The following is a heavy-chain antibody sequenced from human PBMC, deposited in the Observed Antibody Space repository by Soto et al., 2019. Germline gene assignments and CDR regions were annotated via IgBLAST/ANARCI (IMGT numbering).Heavy chain of an antibody. J-gene: IGHJ6*02. D-gene: IGHD3-10*01. V-gene: IGHV4-61*01. CDR1: GGSVSSGSYY. CDR2: IYYSGST. CDR3: ARGVTMVSVIVDYGMDV. Sequence: QVQLQESGPGLVKPSETLSLTCTVSGGSVSSGSYYWSWIRQPPGKGLEWIGYIYYSGSTNYNPXLKSRVTISVXXSXNXXSLKLSSVTAADTAVYYCARGVTMVSVIVDYGMDVWGQGTTVTVSS.